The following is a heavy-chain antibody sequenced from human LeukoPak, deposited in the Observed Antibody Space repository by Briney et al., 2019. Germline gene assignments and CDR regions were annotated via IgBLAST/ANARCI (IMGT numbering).Heavy chain of an antibody. CDR2: ISFDGVKT. Sequence: GGSLRLSCAASGFTFSSYGMHWVHQAPGKGLEWVALISFDGVKTDYADSVKGRFTISRDSSQNTLYLQMNSLRAEDTAVYYCAKDRGSSSAAYGMDVWGQGTTVTVSS. CDR3: AKDRGSSSAAYGMDV. D-gene: IGHD6-13*01. V-gene: IGHV3-30*18. CDR1: GFTFSSYG. J-gene: IGHJ6*02.